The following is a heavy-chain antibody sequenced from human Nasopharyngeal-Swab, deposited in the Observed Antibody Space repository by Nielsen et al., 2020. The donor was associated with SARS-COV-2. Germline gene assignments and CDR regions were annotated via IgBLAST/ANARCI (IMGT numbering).Heavy chain of an antibody. CDR3: ARVGGYSYGYGTDY. CDR1: GGSVGSGSYY. CDR2: IYYSGST. V-gene: IGHV4-61*01. D-gene: IGHD5-18*01. J-gene: IGHJ4*02. Sequence: SETLSLTCTVSGGSVGSGSYYWSWIRQPPGKGLEWIGYIYYSGSTNYNPSLKSRVTISVDTSKNQFSLKLSSVTAADTAVYYCARVGGYSYGYGTDYWGQGTLVTVSS.